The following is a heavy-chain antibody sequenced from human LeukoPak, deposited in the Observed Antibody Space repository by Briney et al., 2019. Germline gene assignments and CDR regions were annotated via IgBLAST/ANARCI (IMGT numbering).Heavy chain of an antibody. CDR3: ARDPVGSSRFDY. J-gene: IGHJ4*02. CDR2: IYYSGST. D-gene: IGHD6-6*01. CDR1: GGSISSSSYY. V-gene: IGHV4-61*01. Sequence: PSETLSLTCTVSGGSISSSSYYWGWIRQPPGKGLEWIGYIYYSGSTNYNPSLKSRVTISVDTSKNQFSLKLSSVTAADTAVYYCARDPVGSSRFDYWGQGTLVTVSS.